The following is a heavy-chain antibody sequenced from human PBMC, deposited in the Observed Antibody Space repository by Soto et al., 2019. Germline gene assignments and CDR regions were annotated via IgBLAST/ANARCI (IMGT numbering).Heavy chain of an antibody. D-gene: IGHD2-2*01. V-gene: IGHV1-18*01. CDR1: GYTFTSYG. CDR2: ISAYNGNT. J-gene: IGHJ6*03. Sequence: ASVKVSCKASGYTFTSYGISWVRQAPGQGLEWMGWISAYNGNTNYAQKLQGRVTMTTDTSTSTGYMEPRSLRSDDTAVYYCARERSDIVVVPAADGPPYYMDVWGKGTTVTVSS. CDR3: ARERSDIVVVPAADGPPYYMDV.